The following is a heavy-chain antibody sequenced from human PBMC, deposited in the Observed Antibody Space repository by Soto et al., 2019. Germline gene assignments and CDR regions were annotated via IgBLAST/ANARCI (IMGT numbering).Heavy chain of an antibody. Sequence: EVQLVESGGGLVQPGRSLRLSCAASGFTFDDYAMHWVRQAPGKGLEWVSGISWNSGSIGYADSVKGRFTISRDNAKNSLYLQMHSLRAEDTALYYCAKGTWYQLLPFSYFDYWGQGPLVTVSS. CDR2: ISWNSGSI. J-gene: IGHJ4*02. D-gene: IGHD2-2*01. CDR1: GFTFDDYA. CDR3: AKGTWYQLLPFSYFDY. V-gene: IGHV3-9*01.